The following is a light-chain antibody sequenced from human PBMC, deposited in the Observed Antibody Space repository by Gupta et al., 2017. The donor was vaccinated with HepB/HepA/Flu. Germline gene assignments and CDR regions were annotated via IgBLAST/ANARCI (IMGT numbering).Light chain of an antibody. CDR3: SSYTMMSTLL. Sequence: SALTQPASLSGSPGQSVTLSCSGTSSDIGTYNYDSWYQHHPGKAHKLIIYDVSNRPAGVSNRFSGSKAGKTASLTXSXLQAEDXADYYSSSYTMMSTLLFGGGTKRTVL. CDR2: DVS. CDR1: SSDIGTYNY. V-gene: IGLV2-14*03. J-gene: IGLJ2*01.